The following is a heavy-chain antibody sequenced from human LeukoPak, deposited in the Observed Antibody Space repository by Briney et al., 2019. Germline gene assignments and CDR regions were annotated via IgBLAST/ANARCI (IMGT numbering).Heavy chain of an antibody. J-gene: IGHJ4*02. CDR2: ISYSGTT. Sequence: ASETLSLTCTVSGDSMSTYYWSWIRQPPGKGLEWIGFISYSGTTNYNPPLKSRVTISIDTSKNQFSLKLSSVTAADTAVYYCARYYSSNWYFDYWGQGTLVTVSS. D-gene: IGHD6-13*01. CDR1: GDSMSTYY. CDR3: ARYYSSNWYFDY. V-gene: IGHV4-59*08.